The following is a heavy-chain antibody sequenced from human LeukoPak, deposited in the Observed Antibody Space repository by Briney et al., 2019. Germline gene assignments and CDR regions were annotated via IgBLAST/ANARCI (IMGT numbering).Heavy chain of an antibody. Sequence: SETLSLTCTVSGGSISSYYWSWIRQPAGKGLEWIGRIYTSGSTNYNPSLKSRVTMSVDTSKNQFSLKLSSVTAADTAVYYCAGTSSIIAAAGTMGYYYYGMDVWGQGTTVTVSS. CDR3: AGTSSIIAAAGTMGYYYYGMDV. CDR1: GGSISSYY. D-gene: IGHD6-13*01. CDR2: IYTSGST. V-gene: IGHV4-4*07. J-gene: IGHJ6*02.